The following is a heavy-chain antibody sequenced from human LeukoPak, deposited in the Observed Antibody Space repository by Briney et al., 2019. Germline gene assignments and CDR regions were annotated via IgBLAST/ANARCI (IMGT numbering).Heavy chain of an antibody. CDR3: ARGRYCSSTSCYRAPNYYYYYMDV. CDR1: GGSISSYY. Sequence: SETLSLTCTVSGGSISSYYWSWIRQPPGKGLEWIGYIYYSGSTNYNPSLKSRVTISVDTSKNQFSLKLSSVTAADTAVYYCARGRYCSSTSCYRAPNYYYYYMDVWGKGTTVTVSS. J-gene: IGHJ6*03. D-gene: IGHD2-2*02. V-gene: IGHV4-59*01. CDR2: IYYSGST.